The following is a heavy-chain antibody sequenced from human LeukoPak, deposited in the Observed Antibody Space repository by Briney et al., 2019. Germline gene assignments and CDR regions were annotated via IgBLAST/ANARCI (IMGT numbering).Heavy chain of an antibody. V-gene: IGHV1-18*01. J-gene: IGHJ4*02. CDR1: GYTFTTYG. CDR2: ISAYNGNT. Sequence: GASVKVSCKASGYTFTTYGISWVRQAPGQGLEWMGWISAYNGNTNYPQKLQSRVTMTTDTSTSTAYMELRSLRSDDTAVYYCARDVLLVVGYSSGWYFDYWGQGTLVTVSS. D-gene: IGHD6-19*01. CDR3: ARDVLLVVGYSSGWYFDY.